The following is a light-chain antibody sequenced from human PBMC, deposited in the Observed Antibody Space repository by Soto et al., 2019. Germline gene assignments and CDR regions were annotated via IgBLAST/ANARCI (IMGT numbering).Light chain of an antibody. J-gene: IGLJ1*01. V-gene: IGLV2-8*01. CDR1: SSDVGGYNY. Sequence: QSVLTQPPSASGSPGQSVTITCTGTSSDVGGYNYVSWYQQHPGKAPKLVIFEVNKRPSGVPDRFSGSKSGNTASLTVSGLQTEDEADYYCNSYAGSNSFVFGTWTKGTVL. CDR2: EVN. CDR3: NSYAGSNSFV.